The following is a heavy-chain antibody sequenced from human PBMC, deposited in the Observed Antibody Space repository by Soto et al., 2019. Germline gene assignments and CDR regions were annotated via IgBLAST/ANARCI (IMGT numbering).Heavy chain of an antibody. CDR2: INPNNGNT. Sequence: QVQLVQSGAEVKKPGASVKVSCKASGYTFTSYDINWVRQATGQGLEWMGWINPNNGNTGYAQKFQGRVTMTRSTSISTAYMELSSLRSDDTAVYYCARALVIQLWPIDYWGQGTLVTVSS. V-gene: IGHV1-8*01. D-gene: IGHD5-18*01. CDR3: ARALVIQLWPIDY. J-gene: IGHJ4*02. CDR1: GYTFTSYD.